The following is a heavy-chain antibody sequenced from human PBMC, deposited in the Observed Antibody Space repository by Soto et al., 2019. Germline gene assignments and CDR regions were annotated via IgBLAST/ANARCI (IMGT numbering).Heavy chain of an antibody. CDR2: MRSKADGGAT. CDR1: GLTFSNVW. CDR3: TTTRDPNDY. V-gene: IGHV3-15*01. Sequence: GGSLRLSCAASGLTFSNVWMSWVRQAPGKGLEWVGRMRSKADGGATDYAAPVKGRFTISRDDSKNTLYLQMNSLKTDDTALYYCTTTRDPNDYWGQGTLVTVS. J-gene: IGHJ4*02.